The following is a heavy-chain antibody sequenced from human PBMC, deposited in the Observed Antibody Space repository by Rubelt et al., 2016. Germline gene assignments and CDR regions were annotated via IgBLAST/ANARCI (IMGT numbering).Heavy chain of an antibody. CDR3: AKESSSSPA. Sequence: QVVENGGGLVQPGGSLRVSCAASGFTFSRYAMNWVRQAPGKGLEWVAAISGSGGSTYYADSVKGRFTISRDNSKNTLYLQMNSLRAEDTAVYYCAKESSSSPAWGQGTLVTVSS. D-gene: IGHD6-6*01. CDR1: GFTFSRYA. V-gene: IGHV3-23*04. CDR2: ISGSGGST. J-gene: IGHJ4*02.